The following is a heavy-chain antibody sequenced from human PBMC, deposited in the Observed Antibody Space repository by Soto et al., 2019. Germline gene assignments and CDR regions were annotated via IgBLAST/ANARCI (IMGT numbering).Heavy chain of an antibody. D-gene: IGHD5-12*01. J-gene: IGHJ6*02. V-gene: IGHV3-30-3*01. CDR2: ISYDGSNK. CDR3: GRDEYMATNDNYYYYYGMDV. Sequence: PGGSLRLSCAASGFTFSSYAMHWVRQAPGKGLEWVAVISYDGSNKYYADSVKGRFTISRDNSKNTLYLQMNSLRAEDTAVYYCGRDEYMATNDNYYYYYGMDVWGQGTTVTVS. CDR1: GFTFSSYA.